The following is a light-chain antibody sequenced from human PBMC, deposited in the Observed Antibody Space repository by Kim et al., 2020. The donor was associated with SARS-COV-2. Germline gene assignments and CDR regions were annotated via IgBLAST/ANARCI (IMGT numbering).Light chain of an antibody. J-gene: IGLJ3*02. CDR1: NLGSKN. V-gene: IGLV3-9*01. CDR2: RDS. CDR3: QVWDSSTCL. Sequence: HPLLVAVALGQTARITCGGNNLGSKNVHCNQHKPGQAPVLVIYRDSPERFAGANSGNTATLTISRAQAGDEADYYCQVWDSSTCLFGGGTQLTVL.